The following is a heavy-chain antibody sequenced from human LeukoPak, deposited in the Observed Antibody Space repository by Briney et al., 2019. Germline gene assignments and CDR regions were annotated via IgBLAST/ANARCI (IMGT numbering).Heavy chain of an antibody. D-gene: IGHD6-19*01. V-gene: IGHV3-23*01. J-gene: IGHJ3*02. CDR3: AKDELGGWPGGAFDI. Sequence: PGGSLRLSCAASGFTFSSYAMSWVRQAPGKGLGRDSAISGCGGSTYYADSVKGRFTISRDNSKNTLYLQMNSLRAEDTAVYYCAKDELGGWPGGAFDIWGQGTMVTVSS. CDR1: GFTFSSYA. CDR2: ISGCGGST.